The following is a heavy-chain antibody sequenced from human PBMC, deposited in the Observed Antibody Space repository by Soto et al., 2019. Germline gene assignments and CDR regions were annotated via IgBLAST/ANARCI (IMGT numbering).Heavy chain of an antibody. CDR1: GFTFRNYD. Sequence: EVQLVESGGGLVQPGGSLRLSCEASGFTFRNYDMHWVRQGTGKGLEWVSGISAAGDPDYADSVEGRFTISRENAQSSFFLQMNSLRVGDTAVYYGARTDRDFYGLDVWGQGTTVIVSS. CDR2: ISAAGDP. J-gene: IGHJ6*02. CDR3: ARTDRDFYGLDV. V-gene: IGHV3-13*05.